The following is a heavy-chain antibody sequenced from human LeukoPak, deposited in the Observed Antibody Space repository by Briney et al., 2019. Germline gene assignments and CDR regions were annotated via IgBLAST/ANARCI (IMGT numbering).Heavy chain of an antibody. CDR1: GGSISSSSYY. CDR3: SRESGPFSPFGH. D-gene: IGHD1-26*01. Sequence: PSETLSLTCTVSGGSISSSSYYWGWIRQPPGQGLEWIGEITLSGYTGFNPSLRSRVTMSLDESKNHLSLNLASVTAADTAVYYCSRESGPFSPFGHWGQGILVTVTS. V-gene: IGHV4-61*05. CDR2: ITLSGYT. J-gene: IGHJ4*02.